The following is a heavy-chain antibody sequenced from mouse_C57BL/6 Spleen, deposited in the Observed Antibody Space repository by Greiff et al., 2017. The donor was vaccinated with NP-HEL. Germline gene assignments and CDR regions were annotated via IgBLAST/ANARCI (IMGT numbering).Heavy chain of an antibody. CDR1: GFTFSSYT. D-gene: IGHD1-1*01. Sequence: EVMLVESGGGLVKPGGSLKLSCAASGFTFSSYTMSWVRQTPEKRLEWVATISGGGGNTFYPDSVKGRFTISRDNAKNTLYLQMSSLRSEDTAVYYCARHEAYYGSSYVSWYFDVWGTGTTVTVSS. J-gene: IGHJ1*03. V-gene: IGHV5-9*01. CDR2: ISGGGGNT. CDR3: ARHEAYYGSSYVSWYFDV.